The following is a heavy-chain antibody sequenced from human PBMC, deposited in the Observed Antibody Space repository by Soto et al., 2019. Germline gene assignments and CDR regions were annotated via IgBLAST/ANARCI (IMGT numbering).Heavy chain of an antibody. CDR3: AHTSGYDSTAYYIEYFNH. CDR1: GFSLSTSGVA. D-gene: IGHD3-22*01. J-gene: IGHJ1*01. V-gene: IGHV2-5*02. Sequence: QITLKESGPTLVKPTQTLTLTCSFSGFSLSTSGVAVGWIRQPPGKALEWLALIYWDDDKRYNPSLKSRLTITKDTSKNQVVLTLTNMDPVDTATYYCAHTSGYDSTAYYIEYFNHWGQGTLVTVSS. CDR2: IYWDDDK.